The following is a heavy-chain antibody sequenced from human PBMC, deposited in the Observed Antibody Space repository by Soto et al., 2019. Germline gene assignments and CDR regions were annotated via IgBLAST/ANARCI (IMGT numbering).Heavy chain of an antibody. CDR3: APHVHCSGGSCHYDAFDI. CDR2: IRDGGEST. V-gene: IGHV3-23*01. D-gene: IGHD2-15*01. Sequence: EVQLLESGGGLVQPGESLRLSCAVSGFIFGNYMMTWVRQAPGKGLEWVSTIRDGGESTYYADSVKGRFTISRNNFKNTLYLQMDGLGVEDTAVYYCAPHVHCSGGSCHYDAFDIRGQGTMVTVSS. J-gene: IGHJ3*02. CDR1: GFIFGNYM.